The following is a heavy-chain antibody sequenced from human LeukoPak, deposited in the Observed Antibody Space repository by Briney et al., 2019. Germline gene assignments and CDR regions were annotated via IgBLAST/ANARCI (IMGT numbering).Heavy chain of an antibody. D-gene: IGHD3-10*01. J-gene: IGHJ5*02. V-gene: IGHV4-59*01. CDR1: GGSISINY. CDR3: ARNLRWFGELSPPGWFDP. CDR2: IFYSGST. Sequence: PSETLSLTCTVSGGSISINYWNWIRQPPGRGLEWIGSIFYSGSTYYNPSLKSRVTVSLDTSKNQFSLKLSSVTAADTAVYYCARNLRWFGELSPPGWFDPWGQGTLVTVSS.